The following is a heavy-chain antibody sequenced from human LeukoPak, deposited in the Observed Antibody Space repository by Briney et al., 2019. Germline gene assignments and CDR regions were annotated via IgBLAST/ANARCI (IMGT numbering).Heavy chain of an antibody. CDR3: ARKLGATDFDY. V-gene: IGHV3-21*01. CDR1: GFTFSSYS. Sequence: GGSLRLSCAASGFTFSSYSMNWVRQAPGPGLEWVSSISSSSSYIYYAVSVKGRFTISRDNAKNSLYLQMNSLRAEGTAVYYCARKLGATDFDYWGQGTLVTVSS. D-gene: IGHD1-26*01. J-gene: IGHJ4*02. CDR2: ISSSSSYI.